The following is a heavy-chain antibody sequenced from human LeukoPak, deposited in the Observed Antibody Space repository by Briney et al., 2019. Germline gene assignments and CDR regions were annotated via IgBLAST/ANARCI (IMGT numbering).Heavy chain of an antibody. CDR1: GGSISSGGYY. J-gene: IGHJ5*02. CDR3: ARGDDSSSSGGNWFDP. Sequence: PSETLSLTCTVSGGSISSGGYYWSWIRQPPGKGLEWIGYIYHSGSTYYNPSLKSRVTISVDRSKNQFSLKLSSVTAADTAVYYCARGDDSSSSGGNWFDPWGQGTLVTVSS. D-gene: IGHD6-6*01. V-gene: IGHV4-30-2*01. CDR2: IYHSGST.